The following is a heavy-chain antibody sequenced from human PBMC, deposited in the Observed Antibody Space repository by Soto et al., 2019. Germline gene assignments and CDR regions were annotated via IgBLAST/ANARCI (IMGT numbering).Heavy chain of an antibody. J-gene: IGHJ6*03. Sequence: SETLSLTCTVSGGSISSYYWSWIRQPPGKGLEWIGYIYYSGSTNYNPSLKSRVTISVDTSKNQFSLKLSSVTAADTAVYYCARQVSNYYGSGSYYNLARYYYMDVWGKGTTVTVSS. CDR2: IYYSGST. D-gene: IGHD3-10*01. CDR1: GGSISSYY. CDR3: ARQVSNYYGSGSYYNLARYYYMDV. V-gene: IGHV4-59*08.